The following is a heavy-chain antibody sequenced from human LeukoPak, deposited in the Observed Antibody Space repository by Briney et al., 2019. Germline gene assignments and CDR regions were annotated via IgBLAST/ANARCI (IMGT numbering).Heavy chain of an antibody. J-gene: IGHJ6*03. CDR3: ARDLSYSGFKIPDYYYMDV. Sequence: GGSLRLSCAASGFTVTDNYMSWVRQAPGKGLEWVSVIYSGGSTYNADAVKGRFTISRDNSKNTLYLQMNSLRVEDTAVYYCARDLSYSGFKIPDYYYMDVWGKGTTVTVSS. V-gene: IGHV3-66*01. D-gene: IGHD5-12*01. CDR2: IYSGGST. CDR1: GFTVTDNY.